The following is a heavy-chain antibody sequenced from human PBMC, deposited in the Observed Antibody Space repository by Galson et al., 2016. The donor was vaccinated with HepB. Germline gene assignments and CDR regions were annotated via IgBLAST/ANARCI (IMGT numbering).Heavy chain of an antibody. CDR2: INPSGGST. J-gene: IGHJ3*02. CDR1: GYSFTRYY. CDR3: ARSERTLDAFDM. V-gene: IGHV1-46*01. Sequence: SVKVSCKASGYSFTRYYIHWVRQAPGQGLEWMGIINPSGGSTISPKKLWDRVTLTSDTSTNTVYMEMSSLRSEDTALYYCARSERTLDAFDMWGQGTMVTVSS.